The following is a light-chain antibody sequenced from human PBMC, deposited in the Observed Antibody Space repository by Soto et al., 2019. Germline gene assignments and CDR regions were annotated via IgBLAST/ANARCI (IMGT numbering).Light chain of an antibody. CDR3: QHNGRS. Sequence: DIVLTQSPVTLSLSPGDRATLSCRASETISSYLLWYHQKPGQAPRLLIYAASSRATGISDRFSGSGSGTDFTLIINRLDPEDSAVYYCQHNGRSFGQGTRLEI. V-gene: IGKV3-20*01. CDR2: AAS. J-gene: IGKJ5*01. CDR1: ETISSYL.